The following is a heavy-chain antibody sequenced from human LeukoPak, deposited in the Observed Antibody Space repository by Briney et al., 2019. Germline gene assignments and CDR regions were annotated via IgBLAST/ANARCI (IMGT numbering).Heavy chain of an antibody. J-gene: IGHJ6*02. Sequence: GASVKVSCKASGGTFSSYAISWVRQAPGQGLEWMGRIIPILSIANYAQKFQGRVTITADKSTSTAYMELSSLRSEDTAVYYCAVGGYSSSWYSPYYYYGMDVWGQGTTVTVSS. CDR1: GGTFSSYA. CDR2: IIPILSIA. CDR3: AVGGYSSSWYSPYYYYGMDV. D-gene: IGHD6-13*01. V-gene: IGHV1-69*04.